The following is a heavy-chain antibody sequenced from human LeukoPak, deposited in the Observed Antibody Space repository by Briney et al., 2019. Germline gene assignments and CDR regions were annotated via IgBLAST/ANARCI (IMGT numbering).Heavy chain of an antibody. Sequence: GVSLRLSCVASRFTLSSYWMNWVRQAPGKGLVWVARTNYDGSYTDYADSVKGRFIISRDNSKNTLYLQMNSLRAEDTAVYYCAKGTIAVVPYYFDYWGQGTLVTVSS. V-gene: IGHV3-74*01. D-gene: IGHD6-19*01. CDR1: RFTLSSYW. J-gene: IGHJ4*02. CDR2: TNYDGSYT. CDR3: AKGTIAVVPYYFDY.